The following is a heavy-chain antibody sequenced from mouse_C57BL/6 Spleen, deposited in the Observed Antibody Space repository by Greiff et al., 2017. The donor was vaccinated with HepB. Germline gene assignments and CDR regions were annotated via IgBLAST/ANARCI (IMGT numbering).Heavy chain of an antibody. CDR2: ISYSGST. J-gene: IGHJ1*03. CDR1: GYSITSGYD. CDR3: ARAYDYDGGYFDV. V-gene: IGHV3-1*01. D-gene: IGHD2-4*01. Sequence: DVKLQESGPGMVKPSQSLSLTCTVTGYSITSGYDWHWIRHFPGNKLEWMGYISYSGSTNYNPSLKSRISITHDTSKNHFFLKLNSVTTEDTATYYCARAYDYDGGYFDVWGTGTTVTVSS.